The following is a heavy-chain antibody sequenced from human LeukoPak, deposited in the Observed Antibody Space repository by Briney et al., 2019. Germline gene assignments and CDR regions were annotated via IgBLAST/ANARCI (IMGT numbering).Heavy chain of an antibody. Sequence: PGGSLRLSCAASGFTFSSYEMNWVRQAPGKGLEWVAVISYDGSNKYYADSVKGRFTISRDDSKNTLYLQMKNLRAEDTAVYYCAKDGAWLRFDDWGQGILVTVSS. J-gene: IGHJ4*02. CDR2: ISYDGSNK. CDR1: GFTFSSYE. V-gene: IGHV3-30*18. CDR3: AKDGAWLRFDD. D-gene: IGHD5-12*01.